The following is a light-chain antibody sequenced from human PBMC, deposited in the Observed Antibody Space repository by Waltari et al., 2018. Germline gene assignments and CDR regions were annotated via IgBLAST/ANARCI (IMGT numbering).Light chain of an antibody. CDR3: QQYNNWPLA. CDR2: GTA. CDR1: QRVSSN. J-gene: IGKJ1*01. V-gene: IGKV3-15*01. Sequence: EIVMTQSPATLSVSPGERATVSCRASQRVSSNLAWYQQKPGQAPRLLIYGTATRATGIPARFSGSGSGTEFTLTISSLQSEDFAVYYCQQYNNWPLAFGQGTKVEIK.